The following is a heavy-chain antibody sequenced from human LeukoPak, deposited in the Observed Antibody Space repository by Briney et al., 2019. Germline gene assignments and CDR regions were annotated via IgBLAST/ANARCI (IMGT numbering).Heavy chain of an antibody. CDR2: INPNSGGT. D-gene: IGHD3-10*01. CDR3: ARVKSSVTMVRGHIDY. CDR1: GYTFTGYY. V-gene: IGHV1-2*02. J-gene: IGHJ4*02. Sequence: GASVKVSCKASGYTFTGYYMHWVRQAPGQGLEWMGWINPNSGGTNYAQKFQGRVTMTRDTSIGTAYMELSRLRSDDTAVYYCARVKSSVTMVRGHIDYWGQGTLVTVSS.